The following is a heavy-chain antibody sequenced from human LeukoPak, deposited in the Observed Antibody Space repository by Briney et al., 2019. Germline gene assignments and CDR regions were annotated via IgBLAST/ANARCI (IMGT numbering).Heavy chain of an antibody. CDR2: IYYSGST. Sequence: SETLSLTCTVSGGSINSYYWSWIRQPPGKGLEWIGYIYYSGSTYYNPSLKSRVTISVDTSKNQFSLKLSSVTAADTAVYYCARVNDCSSTSCYTGDYYYYMDVWGKGTTVTVSS. J-gene: IGHJ6*03. CDR3: ARVNDCSSTSCYTGDYYYYMDV. CDR1: GGSINSYY. D-gene: IGHD2-2*02. V-gene: IGHV4-59*08.